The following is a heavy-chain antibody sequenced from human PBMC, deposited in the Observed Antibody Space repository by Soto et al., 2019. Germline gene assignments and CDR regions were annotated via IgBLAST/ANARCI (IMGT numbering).Heavy chain of an antibody. CDR3: EGHQSPGYGSGSYYRN. Sequence: QPQLQESGPRLVKPSETLSLTCTVSDGSISSNTFYWGWIRQPPGKGLEWIGSIFYTGRTSYKPSLESRVTISVDTSKNQFSLKLTSVTAADTAVYFCEGHQSPGYGSGSYYRNWGLGTLVTVSS. CDR2: IFYTGRT. V-gene: IGHV4-39*01. CDR1: DGSISSNTFY. J-gene: IGHJ4*02. D-gene: IGHD3-10*01.